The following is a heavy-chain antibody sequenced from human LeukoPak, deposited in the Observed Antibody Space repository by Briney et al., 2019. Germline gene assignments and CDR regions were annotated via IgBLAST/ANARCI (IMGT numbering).Heavy chain of an antibody. J-gene: IGHJ6*03. CDR1: GFTVISNY. CDR3: ARHNYDFWSVYMDV. D-gene: IGHD3-3*01. Sequence: GGSLRLSCAASGFTVISNYMSWVRQAPGKGLEWVSVYSGGNTYYADSVEGRFTISRDNAKNSLYLQMNSLRAEDTAVYYCARHNYDFWSVYMDVWGKGTTVTVPS. CDR2: YSGGNT. V-gene: IGHV3-66*04.